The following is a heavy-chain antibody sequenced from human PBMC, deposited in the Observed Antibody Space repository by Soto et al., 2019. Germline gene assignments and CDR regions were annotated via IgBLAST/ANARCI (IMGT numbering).Heavy chain of an antibody. CDR1: GYTFTIYG. CDR3: ARAGDDYGGNELGY. D-gene: IGHD4-17*01. J-gene: IGHJ4*02. CDR2: ISAYNGNT. Sequence: ASVKVSCKASGYTFTIYGISCVLQAPGQGLEWMGCISAYNGNTNYAQKLQGRVTMTTDTSTSTAYMELRSLRSDDTAVYYCARAGDDYGGNELGYWGQGTLVTVSS. V-gene: IGHV1-18*04.